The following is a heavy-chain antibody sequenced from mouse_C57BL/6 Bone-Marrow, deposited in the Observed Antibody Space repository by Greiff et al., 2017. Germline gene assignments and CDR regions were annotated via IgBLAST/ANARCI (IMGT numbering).Heavy chain of an antibody. CDR1: GYTFTSYW. CDR2: IHPNSGST. J-gene: IGHJ2*01. Sequence: QVQLQQPGAELVKPGASVKLSCKASGYTFTSYWMHWVKQRPGQGLEWIGMIHPNSGSTNYNEKFKSKATLTVDKSSSTAYMQLSSLTSEDSAVYYCARGAYCYGSPYYFDYWGQGTTLTVSS. D-gene: IGHD1-1*01. CDR3: ARGAYCYGSPYYFDY. V-gene: IGHV1-64*01.